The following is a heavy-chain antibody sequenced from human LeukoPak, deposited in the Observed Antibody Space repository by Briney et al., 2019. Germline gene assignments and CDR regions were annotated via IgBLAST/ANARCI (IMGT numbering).Heavy chain of an antibody. V-gene: IGHV4-30-2*01. CDR3: ASSDDYGDYELGY. J-gene: IGHJ4*02. D-gene: IGHD4-17*01. CDR1: GGSISSGGYS. CDR2: IYHSGST. Sequence: SQTLSLTCAVSGGSISSGGYSWSWIRQPPGKGLEWIVYIYHSGSTYYNPSLKSRVTISVDRSKNQFSLKLSSVTAADTAVYYCASSDDYGDYELGYWGQGTLVTVSS.